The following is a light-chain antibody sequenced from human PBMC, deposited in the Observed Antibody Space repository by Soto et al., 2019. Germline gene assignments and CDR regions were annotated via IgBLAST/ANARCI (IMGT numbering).Light chain of an antibody. Sequence: QSVLTQPPSVSGAPGQRVTISCTGSSSNIGAGYDVHWYQQLPGTAPKLLIYGNSNRPSGVPDRFSGSKSGTSASLAITGLQAEVEADYYCQSYDSSLREVFGTGTKLTVL. CDR1: SSNIGAGYD. V-gene: IGLV1-40*01. J-gene: IGLJ1*01. CDR3: QSYDSSLREV. CDR2: GNS.